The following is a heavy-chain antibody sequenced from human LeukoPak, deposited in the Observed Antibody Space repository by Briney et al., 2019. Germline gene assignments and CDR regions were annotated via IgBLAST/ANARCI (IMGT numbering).Heavy chain of an antibody. Sequence: PSQTLSLTCTVSGGSISSGDYYWSWIRQPPGKGLEWIGYIYYSGSTYYNPSLKSRVTISVDTSKNQFSLKLSSVTAADTAVYYCARAPVTLPPLDFDIWGQGTMVTVSS. CDR3: ARAPVTLPPLDFDI. CDR2: IYYSGST. CDR1: GGSISSGDYY. V-gene: IGHV4-30-4*01. J-gene: IGHJ3*02. D-gene: IGHD2-21*02.